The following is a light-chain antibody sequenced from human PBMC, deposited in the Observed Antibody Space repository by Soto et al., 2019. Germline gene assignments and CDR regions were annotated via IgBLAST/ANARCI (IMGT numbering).Light chain of an antibody. CDR3: QQYGSSPQYT. CDR1: QCVSSSY. CDR2: GAS. J-gene: IGKJ2*01. V-gene: IGKV3-20*01. Sequence: EIVLTQSPGTLSLSPGERATLSCRASQCVSSSYLAWYQQKPGQAPRLLLYGASSRVTGIPDRFSGSGSGTDFTLNISRLEPEDFAVYYCQQYGSSPQYTFCHGTQLEMK.